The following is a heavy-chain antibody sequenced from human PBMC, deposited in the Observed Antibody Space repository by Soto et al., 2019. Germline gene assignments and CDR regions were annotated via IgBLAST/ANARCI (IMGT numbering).Heavy chain of an antibody. CDR3: AREGEYVLRYFDWLPNGPPYYYGMDV. CDR2: ISAYNGNT. CDR1: GYTFTSYG. Sequence: ASVQVSCKASGYTFTSYGIIWVRQAPGQGLEWMGWISAYNGNTNYAQKLQGRVTMTTDTSTSTAYMELRSLSSDDTAVYYCAREGEYVLRYFDWLPNGPPYYYGMDVWGQGTTVTVS. J-gene: IGHJ6*02. V-gene: IGHV1-18*04. D-gene: IGHD3-9*01.